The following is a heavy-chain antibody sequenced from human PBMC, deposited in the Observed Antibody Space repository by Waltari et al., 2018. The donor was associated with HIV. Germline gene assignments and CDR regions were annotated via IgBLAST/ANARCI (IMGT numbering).Heavy chain of an antibody. D-gene: IGHD1-1*01. V-gene: IGHV1-69*12. J-gene: IGHJ4*02. CDR2: IIPRFGTP. CDR3: AKTGQLSQLYSFDY. Sequence: QVQLVQSGAAVKKPGSSVQVACTASGSTRGRYALSGVRQAPGQGLEWMGGIIPRFGTPSYARKFQGRVTITADASTSTVYMDLNSLRSEDTAVYYCAKTGQLSQLYSFDYWGQGTVVTVSS. CDR1: GSTRGRYA.